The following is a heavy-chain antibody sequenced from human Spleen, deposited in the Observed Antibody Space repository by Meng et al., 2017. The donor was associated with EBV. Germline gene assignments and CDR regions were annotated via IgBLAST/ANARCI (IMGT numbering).Heavy chain of an antibody. CDR2: INPSDGDT. CDR1: GYTFTSYY. Sequence: QVRLVHAGAGGKKPGASLKASCKASGYTFTSYYVHWVRQAPGQGLEWVGIINPSDGDTSYAQMFQGRVTVTRDTSSSTVYMDLSSLRSEDTAIYYCCTSQFDYWGQGTLVTVSS. CDR3: CTSQFDY. J-gene: IGHJ4*02. V-gene: IGHV1-46*01.